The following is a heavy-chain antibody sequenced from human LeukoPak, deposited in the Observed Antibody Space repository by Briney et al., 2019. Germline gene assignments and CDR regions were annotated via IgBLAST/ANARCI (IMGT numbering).Heavy chain of an antibody. D-gene: IGHD3-22*01. CDR2: INPNSGGT. Sequence: ASVKVSCKASGYTFTGYYMHWVRQAPGQGLEWMGWINPNSGGTNYAQKFQGRVTMTRDTSISTAYMELGRLRSDDTAVYYCARQHAFFDYYDSSGYYMNWGQGTLVTVSS. V-gene: IGHV1-2*02. CDR3: ARQHAFFDYYDSSGYYMN. CDR1: GYTFTGYY. J-gene: IGHJ4*02.